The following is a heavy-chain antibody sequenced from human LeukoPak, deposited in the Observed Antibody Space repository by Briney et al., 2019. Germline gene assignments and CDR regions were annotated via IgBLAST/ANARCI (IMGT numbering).Heavy chain of an antibody. CDR1: GGSFSGYY. CDR2: INHSGNT. V-gene: IGHV4-34*01. CDR3: ARGRGSRNYDYVWGSYRPFSYFDY. Sequence: SETLSLTCAVYGGSFSGYYWSWIRQPPGKGLEWIGEINHSGNTNYNPSLKSRVTISVDTSKNQFSLRLSSVTAADTAVYYCARGRGSRNYDYVWGSYRPFSYFDYWGQGTLVTVSS. D-gene: IGHD3-16*02. J-gene: IGHJ4*02.